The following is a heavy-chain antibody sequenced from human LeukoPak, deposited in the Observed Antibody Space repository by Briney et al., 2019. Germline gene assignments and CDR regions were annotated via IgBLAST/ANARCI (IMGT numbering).Heavy chain of an antibody. J-gene: IGHJ4*02. CDR2: ISVSDGST. Sequence: PGGSLRLSCAASGFTSSDYTMNWVRQAPGKGLEWVSGISVSDGSTYYADSMKGRFTMSRDNTNNMLFLQMNSLRAEDTAVYYCAKDRYCSSTNCPYDYWGQGTLVAVSS. V-gene: IGHV3-23*01. D-gene: IGHD2-2*01. CDR1: GFTSSDYT. CDR3: AKDRYCSSTNCPYDY.